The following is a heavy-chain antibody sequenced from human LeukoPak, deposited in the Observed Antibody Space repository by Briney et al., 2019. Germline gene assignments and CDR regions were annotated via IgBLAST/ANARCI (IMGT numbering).Heavy chain of an antibody. Sequence: SETLSLTCTVSGGSISSYYWSWTRQPAGKGLEWIGRIYTSGSTNYNPSLKSRVTMSVDTSKNQFSLKLSSVTAADTAVYYCARGYSGSRNNDAFDIWGQGTMVTVSS. CDR1: GGSISSYY. CDR2: IYTSGST. CDR3: ARGYSGSRNNDAFDI. J-gene: IGHJ3*02. D-gene: IGHD1-26*01. V-gene: IGHV4-4*07.